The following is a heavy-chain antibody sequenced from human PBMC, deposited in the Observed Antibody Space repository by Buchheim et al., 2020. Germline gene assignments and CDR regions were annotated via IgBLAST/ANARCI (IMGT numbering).Heavy chain of an antibody. V-gene: IGHV3-48*02. CDR2: IDSGSSAI. CDR3: ARDMSATSWHALDY. D-gene: IGHD2-2*01. CDR1: GFSFSAYS. Sequence: EVHLVESGGGLVQGGGSLRLSCETSGFSFSAYSMDWVRQAPGKGLEWVSYIDSGSSAIHYADSVKGRFTISRDNGKSSLYVQMNNLRDEDTAVYYCARDMSATSWHALDYWGQGIL. J-gene: IGHJ4*02.